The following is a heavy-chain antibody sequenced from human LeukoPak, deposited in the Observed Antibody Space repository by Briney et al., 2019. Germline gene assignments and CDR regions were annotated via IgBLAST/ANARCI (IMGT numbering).Heavy chain of an antibody. CDR1: GFTVSDSY. J-gene: IGHJ4*02. Sequence: PGGSLRLSCAASGFTVSDSYMSWVRQAPGKGLEWVSVIYSGGSTYYADSVKGRFTITRDNSNNTLYLQMNSLRVEDTAMYYCARDLSVLTATTRDYWGQGTLVTVSS. D-gene: IGHD2-21*02. CDR2: IYSGGST. CDR3: ARDLSVLTATTRDY. V-gene: IGHV3-66*01.